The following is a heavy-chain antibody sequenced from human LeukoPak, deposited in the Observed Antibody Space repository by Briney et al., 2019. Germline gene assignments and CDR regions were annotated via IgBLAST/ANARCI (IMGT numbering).Heavy chain of an antibody. CDR3: ARIQAYGGNSEGYYFNY. CDR2: IYWNDEK. V-gene: IGHV2-5*01. CDR1: GLSLSTSGVG. D-gene: IGHD4-23*01. Sequence: SGPTLVKPTQTLTLTCTLSGLSLSTSGVGVGWIRQPPGKALEWLALIYWNDEKRYSPSLKTRLTISKDTSKNQVVLTMTNMDPVDTATYYCARIQAYGGNSEGYYFNYWGQGTLVTVSS. J-gene: IGHJ4*02.